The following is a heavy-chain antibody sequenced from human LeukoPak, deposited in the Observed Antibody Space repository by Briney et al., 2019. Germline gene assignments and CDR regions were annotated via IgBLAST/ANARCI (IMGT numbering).Heavy chain of an antibody. Sequence: SETLSLTCTVSGGSISSYYWSWIRQPPGKGLEWIGYIYYSGSTNYNPSLKSRVTISVDTSKNQFSLKLSSVTAAHTAVYYCAAYSGYVRAFDIWGQGTMVTVSS. D-gene: IGHD5-12*01. CDR1: GGSISSYY. CDR2: IYYSGST. CDR3: AAYSGYVRAFDI. V-gene: IGHV4-59*01. J-gene: IGHJ3*02.